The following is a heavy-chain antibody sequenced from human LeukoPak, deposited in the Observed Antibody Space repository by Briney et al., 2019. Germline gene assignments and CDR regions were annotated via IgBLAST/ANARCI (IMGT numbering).Heavy chain of an antibody. CDR1: GFTVSSNY. CDR2: IGRSTGTI. V-gene: IGHV3-48*01. CDR3: VRNGEYAFNL. Sequence: PGGSLRLSCAASGFTVSSNYMTWVRQAPGKGLEWVSYIGRSTGTIYYADSVKGRFSISRDNAKDSLYLQMNSLRAEDTAIYYCVRNGEYAFNLWGQGTMVTVSS. J-gene: IGHJ3*01. D-gene: IGHD4-17*01.